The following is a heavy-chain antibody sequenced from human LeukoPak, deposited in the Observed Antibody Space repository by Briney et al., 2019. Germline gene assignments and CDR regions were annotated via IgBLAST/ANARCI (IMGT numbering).Heavy chain of an antibody. D-gene: IGHD3-22*01. J-gene: IGHJ4*02. CDR2: IYTSGST. Sequence: SETLSLTCTVSGGSISSGSYYWSWIRQPAGKGLERIGRIYTSGSTNYNPSLKGRVTISVDTSKNQFSLKLSSVTAADTAVYYCARGSYDSSGYPFDYWGQGTLVTVSS. CDR1: GGSISSGSYY. V-gene: IGHV4-61*02. CDR3: ARGSYDSSGYPFDY.